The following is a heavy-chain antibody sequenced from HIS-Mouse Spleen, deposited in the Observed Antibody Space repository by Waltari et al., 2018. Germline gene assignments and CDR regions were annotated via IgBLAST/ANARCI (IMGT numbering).Heavy chain of an antibody. D-gene: IGHD3-3*01. J-gene: IGHJ3*02. V-gene: IGHV4-38-2*02. Sequence: QVQLQESGPGLVKPSETLSLTCTVSGYSISSGYYWGWIRQPPRKGLEWIGSIYHSGSTYYNPSLKSRVTISVDTSKNQFSLKLSSVTAADTAVYYCARVNRDYDFWSGYSDAFDIWGQGTMVTVSS. CDR1: GYSISSGYY. CDR2: IYHSGST. CDR3: ARVNRDYDFWSGYSDAFDI.